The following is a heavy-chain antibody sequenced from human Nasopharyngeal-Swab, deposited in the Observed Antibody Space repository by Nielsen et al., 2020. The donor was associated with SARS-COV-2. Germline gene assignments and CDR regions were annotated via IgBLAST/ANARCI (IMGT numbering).Heavy chain of an antibody. CDR3: AKDQGALYCSGGSCYSGPQSNYYYGMDV. CDR2: INPDGSST. D-gene: IGHD2-15*01. J-gene: IGHJ6*02. CDR1: GFTFSSYW. Sequence: GESLQISCAASGFTFSSYWMHWVRQAPGKGLVWVSRINPDGSSTDYAGSVKGRFTISRDNSKNTLYLQMNSLRAEDTAVYYCAKDQGALYCSGGSCYSGPQSNYYYGMDVWGQGTTVTVSS. V-gene: IGHV3-74*01.